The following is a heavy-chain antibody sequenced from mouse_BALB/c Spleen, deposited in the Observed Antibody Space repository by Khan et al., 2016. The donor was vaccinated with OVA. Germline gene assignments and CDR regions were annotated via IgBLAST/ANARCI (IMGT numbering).Heavy chain of an antibody. D-gene: IGHD1-1*01. Sequence: QVQLQQSGAELAKPGASVKMSCKASGYTFINYWILWVKQRPGQGLEWIGYINPSTAYTEYNQNFKDNATLTADKSSRTAYMQLSSLTSEDSSVYYGAKRGLRWDFDYWGQGTTLTVSS. CDR2: INPSTAYT. CDR1: GYTFINYW. CDR3: AKRGLRWDFDY. V-gene: IGHV1-7*01. J-gene: IGHJ2*01.